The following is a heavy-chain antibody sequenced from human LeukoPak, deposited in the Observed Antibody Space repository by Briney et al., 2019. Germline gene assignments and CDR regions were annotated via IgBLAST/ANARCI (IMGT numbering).Heavy chain of an antibody. D-gene: IGHD6-19*01. Sequence: PSETLSLTCTVSGGSISSYYWSWIRQPAGKGLEWIGRIYTSGSTNYNPSLKSRVTMSVDTSKNQISLKLSSVTAADTAVYYCARAQSYSSALYYFDYWGQGTLVTVSS. J-gene: IGHJ4*02. CDR2: IYTSGST. CDR3: ARAQSYSSALYYFDY. V-gene: IGHV4-4*07. CDR1: GGSISSYY.